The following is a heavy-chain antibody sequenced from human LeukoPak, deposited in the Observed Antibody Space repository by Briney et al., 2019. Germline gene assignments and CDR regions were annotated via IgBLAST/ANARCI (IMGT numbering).Heavy chain of an antibody. CDR1: GGSISSYY. V-gene: IGHV4-59*01. Sequence: SETLSLTCTVSGGSISSYYWSWIRQPPGKGLEWIGYIYYSGSINYNPSLKSRVTISVDTSKNQFSLKLSSVTAADTAVYYCASDSSGYYGVFDFWGQGTLVTVSS. CDR2: IYYSGSI. D-gene: IGHD3-22*01. J-gene: IGHJ4*02. CDR3: ASDSSGYYGVFDF.